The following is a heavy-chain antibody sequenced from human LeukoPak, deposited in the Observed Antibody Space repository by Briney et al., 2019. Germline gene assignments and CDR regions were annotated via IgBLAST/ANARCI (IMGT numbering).Heavy chain of an antibody. CDR2: IIHSGST. J-gene: IGHJ3*01. Sequence: SETLSLTCAVFGGSLNGSCLTWIRQLPGKGLEWIGEIIHSGSTNYNPSLKSRVTISVDPSKNQFSLKLNSVTAADTAVYYCARQETVMVQGRFAFDLWGQGTTVTVSS. CDR3: ARQETVMVQGRFAFDL. V-gene: IGHV4-34*12. CDR1: GGSLNGSC. D-gene: IGHD3-10*01.